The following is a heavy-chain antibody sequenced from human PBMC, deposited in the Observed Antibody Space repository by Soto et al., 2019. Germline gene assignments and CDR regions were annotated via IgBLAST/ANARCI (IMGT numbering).Heavy chain of an antibody. CDR1: GGSISSYY. Sequence: QVQLQESGPGLVKPSETLSLTCTVSGGSISSYYWSWIRQPPGKGLEWIGYIYYSGSTNYNPSLKSRVTISVDTSKNQFSLKLSSVTAADTAVYYCARAVRRSGHNWFDPWGQGTLVTVSS. CDR3: ARAVRRSGHNWFDP. CDR2: IYYSGST. J-gene: IGHJ5*02. V-gene: IGHV4-59*01.